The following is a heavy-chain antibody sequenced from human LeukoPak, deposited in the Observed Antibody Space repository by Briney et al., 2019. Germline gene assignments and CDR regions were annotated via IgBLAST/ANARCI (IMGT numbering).Heavy chain of an antibody. D-gene: IGHD6-19*01. CDR2: ISGSGGST. Sequence: PGGSLRLSCAASGFTFSSYAMSWVRQAPGKGLEWVSAISGSGGSTYYADSVKGRFTISRDNSKNTLYLQMNSLRAEDTAVYYCAKAVTYSSGWYVYYGMDVWGQGTTVTVSS. V-gene: IGHV3-23*01. J-gene: IGHJ6*02. CDR1: GFTFSSYA. CDR3: AKAVTYSSGWYVYYGMDV.